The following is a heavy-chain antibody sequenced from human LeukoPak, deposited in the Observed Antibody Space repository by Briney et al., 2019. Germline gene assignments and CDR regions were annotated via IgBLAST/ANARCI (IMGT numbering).Heavy chain of an antibody. CDR3: ARETTYYYDSKRAFDI. V-gene: IGHV7-4-1*02. CDR2: INTNTGNP. Sequence: GASVKVSCKASGYTSTIYAMNWVRQAPGQGLEWMGWINTNTGNPTYAQGFTGRFVFSLDTSVSTAYLQISSLKAEDTAVYYCARETTYYYDSKRAFDIWGQGTMVTVSS. D-gene: IGHD3-22*01. J-gene: IGHJ3*02. CDR1: GYTSTIYA.